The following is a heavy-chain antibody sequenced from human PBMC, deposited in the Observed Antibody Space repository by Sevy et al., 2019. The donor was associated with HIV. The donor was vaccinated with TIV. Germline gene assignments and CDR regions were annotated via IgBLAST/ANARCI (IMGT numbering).Heavy chain of an antibody. CDR1: GYTFTSYG. CDR2: ISAYNGNT. V-gene: IGHV1-18*01. J-gene: IGHJ5*02. Sequence: ASVKVSCKASGYTFTSYGISWVRQAPGQGLEWMGWISAYNGNTNYAQKLQGRVTMTTDTSTSTANMELRSLRPDDTAVYYGARADIDYGSGSSGNWFDPWGQGTLVTVSS. D-gene: IGHD3-10*01. CDR3: ARADIDYGSGSSGNWFDP.